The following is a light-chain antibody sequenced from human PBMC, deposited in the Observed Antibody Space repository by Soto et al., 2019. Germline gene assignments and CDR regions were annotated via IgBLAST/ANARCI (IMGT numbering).Light chain of an antibody. CDR1: TSDVGGYDY. Sequence: QSALTQPASVSGSPRQSITISCTGTTSDVGGYDYVSWYQHHAGKAPKLIIYEVSNRPSGVSDRFSGSKSGNTASLTISGLQAEDEADYYCSSYTSSYTYVFGSGTKLTVL. V-gene: IGLV2-14*01. CDR2: EVS. J-gene: IGLJ1*01. CDR3: SSYTSSYTYV.